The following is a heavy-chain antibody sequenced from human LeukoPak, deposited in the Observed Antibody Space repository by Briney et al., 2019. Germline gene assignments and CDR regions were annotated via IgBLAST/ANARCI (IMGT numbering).Heavy chain of an antibody. J-gene: IGHJ4*02. D-gene: IGHD4-11*01. CDR2: INEDGSEK. CDR3: ARSKIDY. CDR1: GFSFSSYW. Sequence: GGSLRVSCTASGFSFSSYWMMWVRQAPGKGLEWVANINEDGSEKYYADSVEGRFTISRDNAKNSLDLQMNSLRADDTAIYYCARSKIDYWGQGTLVTVSS. V-gene: IGHV3-7*01.